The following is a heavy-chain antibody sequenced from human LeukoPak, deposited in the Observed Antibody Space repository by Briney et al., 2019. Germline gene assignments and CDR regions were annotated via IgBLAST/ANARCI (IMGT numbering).Heavy chain of an antibody. D-gene: IGHD7-27*01. CDR3: ARLDWGSGFDY. V-gene: IGHV4-38-2*01. CDR2: IYHSGGT. CDR1: GYSISSAYY. Sequence: SETLSLTCAVSGYSISSAYYWGWIRQPPGKGLEWIGSIYHSGGTYYNPSLKSRVTILVDTSKNQFSLKLSSVTAADTAVYYCARLDWGSGFDYWGQGTLVTVSS. J-gene: IGHJ4*02.